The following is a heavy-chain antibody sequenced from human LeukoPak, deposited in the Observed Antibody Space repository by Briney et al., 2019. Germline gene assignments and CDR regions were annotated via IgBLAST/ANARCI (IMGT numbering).Heavy chain of an antibody. J-gene: IGHJ5*02. CDR1: GFTFSRYT. D-gene: IGHD1-26*01. CDR2: VNEVGGT. V-gene: IGHV4-34*01. Sequence: GSLRLSCAASGFTFSRYTMTWVRQTPSKGLEWIGEVNEVGGTDISPSLRNRVILSVDTSKNQFFLKLISVTVADTAVYYCARGQGATVPQVGKNWFDPWGQGTLVTVSS. CDR3: ARGQGATVPQVGKNWFDP.